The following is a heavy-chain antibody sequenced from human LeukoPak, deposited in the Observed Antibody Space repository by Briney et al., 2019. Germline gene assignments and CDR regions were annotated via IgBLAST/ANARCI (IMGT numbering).Heavy chain of an antibody. Sequence: PGRSLRLSCEASGFRLIKYAMHWVHQTPGRGLEWVAVISFDGKKEFYADSVKGRFTISRDNSKNALFLQMNSLQTDDTAIYYCARASMATINYYYFYMDAWGKGTTVTVSS. CDR2: ISFDGKKE. J-gene: IGHJ6*03. CDR3: ARASMATINYYYFYMDA. V-gene: IGHV3-30*04. CDR1: GFRLIKYA. D-gene: IGHD5-24*01.